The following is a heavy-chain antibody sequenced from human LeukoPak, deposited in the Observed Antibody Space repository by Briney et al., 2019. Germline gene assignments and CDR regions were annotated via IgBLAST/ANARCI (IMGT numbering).Heavy chain of an antibody. D-gene: IGHD3-22*01. V-gene: IGHV1-18*01. CDR1: GYPFTSYG. CDR2: ISPADGKT. Sequence: ASVKVSCKTSGYPFTSYGLSWIRQAPGQGLEWIGWISPADGKTRFSQNFVGRVTLTTDTPTSTVNMELRSLRSGDTAVYYCSRARTVGYYDSSGFWGQGTLVTVSS. CDR3: SRARTVGYYDSSGF. J-gene: IGHJ4*02.